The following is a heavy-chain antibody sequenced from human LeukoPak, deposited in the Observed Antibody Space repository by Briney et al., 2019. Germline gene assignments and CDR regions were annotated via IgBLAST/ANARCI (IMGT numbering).Heavy chain of an antibody. CDR3: ARGPELERFDY. J-gene: IGHJ4*02. D-gene: IGHD1-1*01. Sequence: SLKVSCKASGCTLSSYAISWVRQAPGQGLESMGGIIPIFGTANYAQKFQGRVTITTDESTSTAYMELSSLRSEDTAVYYCARGPELERFDYWGQGTLVTVSS. CDR2: IIPIFGTA. V-gene: IGHV1-69*05. CDR1: GCTLSSYA.